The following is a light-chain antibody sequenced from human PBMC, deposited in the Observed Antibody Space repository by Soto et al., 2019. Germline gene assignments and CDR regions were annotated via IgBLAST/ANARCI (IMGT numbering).Light chain of an antibody. V-gene: IGLV2-14*01. CDR1: SSDVGGYNY. CDR2: EVH. CDR3: SSYTSAGTLV. J-gene: IGLJ2*01. Sequence: QSALTQPASVSGSPGQSITISCTGTSSDVGGYNYVSWYQQHPGKAPKLMIYEVHNRPSGISNRFSGSKSGYTASLTISGLQAEDEADYYCSSYTSAGTLVFGGGTKLTVL.